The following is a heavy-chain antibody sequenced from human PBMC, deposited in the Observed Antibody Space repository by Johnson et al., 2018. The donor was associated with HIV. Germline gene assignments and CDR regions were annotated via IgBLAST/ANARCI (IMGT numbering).Heavy chain of an antibody. D-gene: IGHD3-16*01. Sequence: QVQLVESGGGVVQPGRSLRLSCAASGFTFSSYAMHWVRQAPGKGLEWVAVISYDGSNKYYADSVKVRFTISRDNSKNTLHLQMNSLRAEDTAVYYCARRGRRADDAFDIWGQGTMVTVSS. CDR3: ARRGRRADDAFDI. CDR1: GFTFSSYA. CDR2: ISYDGSNK. V-gene: IGHV3-30*04. J-gene: IGHJ3*02.